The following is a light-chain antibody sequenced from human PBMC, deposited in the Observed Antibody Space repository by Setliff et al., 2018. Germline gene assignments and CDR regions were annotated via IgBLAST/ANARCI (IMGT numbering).Light chain of an antibody. CDR2: KDS. J-gene: IGLJ1*01. V-gene: IGLV3-25*03. CDR1: ALPKQY. CDR3: QSADSSGTYDV. Sequence: SYELTQPPSVSVSSGQTARITCSGDALPKQYAYWYQQKPGQAPVLVIYKDSERPSGIPERFPGSSSGTTVTLTISGVQAEDEADYYCQSADSSGTYDVFGTGTKVTVL.